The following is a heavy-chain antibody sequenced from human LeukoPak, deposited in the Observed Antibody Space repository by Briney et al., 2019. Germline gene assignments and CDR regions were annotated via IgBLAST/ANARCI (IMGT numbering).Heavy chain of an antibody. V-gene: IGHV3-23*01. Sequence: PGGSLRLSCAASGFTFSSYAMSWVRQAPGKGLEWVAAISGSGGSTYYADSVKGRFTISRDNSKNTLYLQMNSLRAEDTAVYYCAKGGVVVPAAMVYYYYYYMDVWGKGTTVTVSS. CDR3: AKGGVVVPAAMVYYYYYYMDV. CDR2: ISGSGGST. CDR1: GFTFSSYA. D-gene: IGHD2-2*01. J-gene: IGHJ6*03.